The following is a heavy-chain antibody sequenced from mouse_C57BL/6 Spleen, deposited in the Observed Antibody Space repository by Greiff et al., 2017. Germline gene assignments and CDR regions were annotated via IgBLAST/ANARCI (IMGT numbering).Heavy chain of an antibody. Sequence: EVMLVESGGGLVKPGGSLKLSCAASGFTFSSYAMSWVRQTPEKRLEWVATISDGGSYTYYPDNVKGRFTISRDNAKNNLYLQMSHLKSEDTAMYYCARDHRLGWFAYWGQGTLVTVSA. CDR1: GFTFSSYA. J-gene: IGHJ3*01. V-gene: IGHV5-4*01. D-gene: IGHD2-4*01. CDR3: ARDHRLGWFAY. CDR2: ISDGGSYT.